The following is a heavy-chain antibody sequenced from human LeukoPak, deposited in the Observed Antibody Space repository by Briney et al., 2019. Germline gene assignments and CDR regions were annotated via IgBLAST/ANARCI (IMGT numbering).Heavy chain of an antibody. D-gene: IGHD7-27*01. Sequence: ASVKVSCKASGYTFTGYYMHWVRQAPGQGLEWMGWINPNSGGTNYAQKFQGWVTMTRDTSISTAYMELSRLRSDDTAVYYCARDGDLRTYYYGMDVWGQGTTVTVSS. CDR3: ARDGDLRTYYYGMDV. J-gene: IGHJ6*02. CDR1: GYTFTGYY. CDR2: INPNSGGT. V-gene: IGHV1-2*04.